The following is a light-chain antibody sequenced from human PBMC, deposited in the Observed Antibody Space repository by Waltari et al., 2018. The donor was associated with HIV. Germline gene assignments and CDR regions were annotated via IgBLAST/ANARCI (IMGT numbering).Light chain of an antibody. J-gene: IGKJ1*01. CDR1: QSVSGN. CDR3: QQYNVWPPWT. Sequence: EIVMTQSPATLSVSPGERATLSCRASQSVSGNLAWYQQKPGQAPRPLIYGATTRATGTPARFSGSGSGTEFTLSISSLQSEDFAVYDCQQYNVWPPWTFGQWTEVEIK. CDR2: GAT. V-gene: IGKV3-15*01.